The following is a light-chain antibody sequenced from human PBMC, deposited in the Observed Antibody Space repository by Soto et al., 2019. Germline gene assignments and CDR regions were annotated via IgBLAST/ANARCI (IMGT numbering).Light chain of an antibody. CDR2: GSS. V-gene: IGKV3-20*01. CDR3: HQYGSSPPWT. J-gene: IGKJ1*01. Sequence: EIVMTQSPSTLSVSPGEGATLSCRASHSVSSNLAWYQQTPGQAPRLLIYGSSNRPSGIPDRFSGGGSRTDFTLTISRLEPEDFAVYYCHQYGSSPPWTFGQGTKVDTK. CDR1: HSVSSN.